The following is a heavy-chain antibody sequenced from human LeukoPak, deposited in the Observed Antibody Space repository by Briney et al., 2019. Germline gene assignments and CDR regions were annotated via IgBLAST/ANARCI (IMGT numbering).Heavy chain of an antibody. CDR3: ARLYYDRRGYYWFDP. D-gene: IGHD3-22*01. CDR1: GGSISSCNYY. J-gene: IGHJ5*02. Sequence: SETLSLTCYVSGGSISSCNYYLGWIRQSPGRGLEWIGSVYYSGSTYSNPSLKSRVTVSVDTSKNQFSLKLSSVTAADTAVYYCARLYYDRRGYYWFDPWGQGTLVTVSS. CDR2: VYYSGST. V-gene: IGHV4-39*01.